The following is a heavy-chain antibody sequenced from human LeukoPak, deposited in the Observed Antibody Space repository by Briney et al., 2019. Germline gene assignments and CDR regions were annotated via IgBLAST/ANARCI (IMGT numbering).Heavy chain of an antibody. CDR3: ASTLGSPKYYFDY. J-gene: IGHJ4*02. D-gene: IGHD7-27*01. CDR1: GGSISSSSYY. V-gene: IGHV4-39*01. Sequence: KASETLSLTCTVSGGSISSSSYYWGWLRQPPGKGLEWIGSIYYSGSTYYNPSLKSRVTISVDTSKNQFSLKLSSVTAADTAVYYCASTLGSPKYYFDYWGQGTLVTVSS. CDR2: IYYSGST.